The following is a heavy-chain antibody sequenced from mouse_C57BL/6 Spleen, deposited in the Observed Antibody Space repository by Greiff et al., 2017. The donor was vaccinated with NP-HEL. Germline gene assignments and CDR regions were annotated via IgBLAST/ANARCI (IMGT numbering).Heavy chain of an antibody. CDR3: TRDRGTTVVVPFDV. Sequence: EVKVVESGAGLVKPGGSLKLSCAASGFTFSSYAMSWVRQTPEKRLEWVAYISSGGDYIYYADPVKGRFTISSDNARYTLYLQMSSLKSEDKAMYYCTRDRGTTVVVPFDVWGQGTTLTVSS. CDR2: ISSGGDYI. V-gene: IGHV5-9-1*02. J-gene: IGHJ2*01. CDR1: GFTFSSYA. D-gene: IGHD1-1*01.